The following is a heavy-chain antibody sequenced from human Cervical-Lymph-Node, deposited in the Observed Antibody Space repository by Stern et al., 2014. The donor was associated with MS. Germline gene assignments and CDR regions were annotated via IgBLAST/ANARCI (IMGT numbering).Heavy chain of an antibody. D-gene: IGHD1-14*01. CDR3: ARDDPERTANYYAMDV. V-gene: IGHV1-69*09. Sequence: VHLVESGAEVKKPGSSVKVSCKASGDTFNSYSINWVRQAPGQRLEWMGRIIPVLGRPKYGQKFQGRVTISADKSTSTVNMEVSSLRSEDTAVYYCARDDPERTANYYAMDVWGQGTTVIVSS. CDR2: IIPVLGRP. J-gene: IGHJ6*02. CDR1: GDTFNSYS.